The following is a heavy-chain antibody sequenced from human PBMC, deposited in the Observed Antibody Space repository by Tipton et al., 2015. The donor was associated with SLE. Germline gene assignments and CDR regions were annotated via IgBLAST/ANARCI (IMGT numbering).Heavy chain of an antibody. J-gene: IGHJ4*02. V-gene: IGHV4-31*03. CDR2: IYYSGST. CDR3: ARDYYDSSGYYPFDY. D-gene: IGHD3-22*01. CDR1: GGSISSGGYY. Sequence: TLSLTCTVSGGSISSGGYYWSWIRQHPGKGLEWIGYIYYSGSTYSNPSLKSRVTISVDTSKNQFSLKLCSVTAADTAVFYCARDYYDSSGYYPFDYWGQGTLVTVSS.